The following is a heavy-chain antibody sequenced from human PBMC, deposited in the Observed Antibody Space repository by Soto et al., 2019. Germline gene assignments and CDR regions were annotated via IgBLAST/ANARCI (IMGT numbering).Heavy chain of an antibody. D-gene: IGHD2-8*01. Sequence: ASVKVSCKASGGTFSSHAISWVRQAPGQGLEWMGGIMPMFGTANYALKFQGRVTMTADKSTNIAYMELTSLTSEDTAVYYCARGDGLDYYYTMDVWGQGTTVTVSS. J-gene: IGHJ6*02. CDR3: ARGDGLDYYYTMDV. CDR1: GGTFSSHA. CDR2: IMPMFGTA. V-gene: IGHV1-69*06.